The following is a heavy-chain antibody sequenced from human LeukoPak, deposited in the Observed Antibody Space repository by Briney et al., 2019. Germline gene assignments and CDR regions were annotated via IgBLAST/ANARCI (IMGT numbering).Heavy chain of an antibody. Sequence: SETLSRTCAVYGGSFSGNYWSWIRQPPGKGLEWIGEINHSGCTNYSPSLKSRVTISVDTSKNQFSLKLSSVTAADTAVYYCVSNPYSNYYFDYWGQGTLVTVSS. V-gene: IGHV4-34*01. CDR2: INHSGCT. J-gene: IGHJ4*02. CDR3: VSNPYSNYYFDY. CDR1: GGSFSGNY. D-gene: IGHD4-4*01.